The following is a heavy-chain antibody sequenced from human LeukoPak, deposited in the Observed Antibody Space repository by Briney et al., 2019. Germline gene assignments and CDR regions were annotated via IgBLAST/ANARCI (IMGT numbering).Heavy chain of an antibody. CDR3: TTGITMVRGVIHLIDY. CDR1: GFTFSNTW. V-gene: IGHV3-15*01. CDR2: IKSKTDGGTT. J-gene: IGHJ4*02. Sequence: PGGSLRLSCAASGFTFSNTWMSWVRQAPGKGLEWVGRIKSKTDGGTTDYAAPVKGRFTISRDDSKNTLYLQMNSLKTEDTAVYYCTTGITMVRGVIHLIDYWGQGTLVTVSS. D-gene: IGHD3-10*01.